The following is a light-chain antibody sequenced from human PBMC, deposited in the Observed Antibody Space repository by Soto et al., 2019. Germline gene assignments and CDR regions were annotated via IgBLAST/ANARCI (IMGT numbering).Light chain of an antibody. CDR3: QQYNSYST. CDR1: QCVTRW. Sequence: DIQLTHSPSSGSASIGDGVTMTFRASQCVTRWLAWYQQKPGRAPKLLIYDASNLEAGVPSRFSGSGSGKEFTLTISSLQPDDFATYYCQQYNSYSTFGQGTKVDIK. J-gene: IGKJ1*01. V-gene: IGKV1-5*01. CDR2: DAS.